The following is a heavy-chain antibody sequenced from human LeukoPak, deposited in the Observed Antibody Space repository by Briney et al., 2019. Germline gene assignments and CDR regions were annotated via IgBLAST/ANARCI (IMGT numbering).Heavy chain of an antibody. CDR2: INHSGST. CDR3: ARDCSSSSYYYYGMDV. Sequence: PSETLSLTCAVYGGSFSGYYRSWIRQPPGKGLEWLGEINHSGSTNYNPSLKSRVTISVDTSKNQFSLKLSSVTAADTAVYYCARDCSSSSYYYYGMDVWGQGTTVTVSS. J-gene: IGHJ6*02. D-gene: IGHD6-6*01. CDR1: GGSFSGYY. V-gene: IGHV4-34*01.